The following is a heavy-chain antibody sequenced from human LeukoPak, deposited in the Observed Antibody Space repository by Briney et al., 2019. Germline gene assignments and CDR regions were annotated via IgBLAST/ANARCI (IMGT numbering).Heavy chain of an antibody. CDR1: GFTFSSYW. Sequence: PGGSLRLSCAASGFTFSSYWMYWVRQAPGKGLVWVSRINSDGSSTSCADSVKGRFTISRDNSKNTLYLQMNSLRAEDTAVYYCAKDIHYRGITLGGTDYWGQGTLVTVSS. J-gene: IGHJ4*02. CDR2: INSDGSST. V-gene: IGHV3-74*01. CDR3: AKDIHYRGITLGGTDY. D-gene: IGHD4-23*01.